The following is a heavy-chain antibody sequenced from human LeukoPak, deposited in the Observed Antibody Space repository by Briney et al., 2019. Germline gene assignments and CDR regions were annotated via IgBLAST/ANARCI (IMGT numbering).Heavy chain of an antibody. Sequence: SETLSLTCTVSGGSISYYYWSWIRQPPGKGLEWIGYIYYTGSTHYNPSLKGRVTMSVDTSKNQLSLKLSSVTAADTAVYYCARLRSSIAARRGYYYYMDVWGKGTTVTVSS. CDR3: ARLRSSIAARRGYYYYMDV. J-gene: IGHJ6*03. CDR2: IYYTGST. V-gene: IGHV4-59*13. D-gene: IGHD6-6*01. CDR1: GGSISYYY.